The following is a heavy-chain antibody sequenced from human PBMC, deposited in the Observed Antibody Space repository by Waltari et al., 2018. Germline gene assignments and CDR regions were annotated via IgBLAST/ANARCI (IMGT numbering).Heavy chain of an antibody. Sequence: QVQLVQSGAEVKKPGASVKVSCKTSGYAFTSYYMHWVRQAPGQGLEWMGWIHPNSGGTNYAQKYQGRITMTKDTSISTVYMELSRLISNDTAVYYCVRSYQSGSYSDYWGQGTPVTVSS. CDR3: VRSYQSGSYSDY. CDR2: IHPNSGGT. V-gene: IGHV1-2*02. CDR1: GYAFTSYY. J-gene: IGHJ4*02. D-gene: IGHD1-26*01.